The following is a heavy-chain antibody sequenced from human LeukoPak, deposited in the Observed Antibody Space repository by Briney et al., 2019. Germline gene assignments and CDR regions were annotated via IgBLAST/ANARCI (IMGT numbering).Heavy chain of an antibody. CDR2: INHSGST. CDR3: ARVFSAVTTNTYYYYYMDF. D-gene: IGHD4-17*01. V-gene: IGHV4-34*01. Sequence: SETLSLTCAVYGGSFSGYYWSWIRQPPGKGLEWIGEINHSGSTNYNPSLKSRVTISVDTSKNQFSLKLSSVTAADTAVYYCARVFSAVTTNTYYYYYMDFWGKGTTVTVSS. CDR1: GGSFSGYY. J-gene: IGHJ6*03.